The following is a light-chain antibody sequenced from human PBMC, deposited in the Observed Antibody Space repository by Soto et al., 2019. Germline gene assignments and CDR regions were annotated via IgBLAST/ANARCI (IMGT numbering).Light chain of an antibody. CDR1: SGYSTNA. CDR2: INYDGTH. J-gene: IGLJ3*02. V-gene: IGLV4-69*01. CDR3: QSLGTGIQV. Sequence: QAVVTQSPSASASLGDSVKLTCTLSSGYSTNAIAWHQQQSEKGPRFLMKINYDGTHSKGDGFFDRVSGSSSGAERHLSISSLQSEYEADYYCQSLGTGIQVFGGGTKVTVL.